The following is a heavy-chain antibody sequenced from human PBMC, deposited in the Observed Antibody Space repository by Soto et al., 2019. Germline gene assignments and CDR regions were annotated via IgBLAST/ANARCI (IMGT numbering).Heavy chain of an antibody. Sequence: ASVKVCCKASGGTFSSYGISWVRQAPGQGLEWMGWISAYNGNTNYAQKLQGRVTMTTDTSTSTAYMELRSLRSDDTAVYYCARADYPYLRYIDWFHPANGMDVWGQGTTVTVSS. CDR3: ARADYPYLRYIDWFHPANGMDV. D-gene: IGHD3-9*01. CDR1: GGTFSSYG. V-gene: IGHV1-18*01. CDR2: ISAYNGNT. J-gene: IGHJ6*02.